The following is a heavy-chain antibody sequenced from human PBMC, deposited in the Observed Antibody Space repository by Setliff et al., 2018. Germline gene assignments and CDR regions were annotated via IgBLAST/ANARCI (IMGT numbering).Heavy chain of an antibody. J-gene: IGHJ6*03. CDR1: GFSFHDYT. CDR2: ISWDGGTT. Sequence: PGGSLRLSCAASGFSFHDYTMQWVRQVPGKGLEWVSLISWDGGTTYYADSLRGRFTVSRDNSNHSLFLQMNSLRPEDTALYYCAMEAGFWAHYEYYMDVWGKGTTVTVSS. V-gene: IGHV3-43*01. CDR3: AMEAGFWAHYEYYMDV. D-gene: IGHD3-22*01.